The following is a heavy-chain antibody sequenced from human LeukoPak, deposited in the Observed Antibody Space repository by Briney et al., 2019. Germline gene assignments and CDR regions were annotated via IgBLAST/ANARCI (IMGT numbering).Heavy chain of an antibody. CDR2: ISYDGSNK. Sequence: GGSLRLSCAASGFTFSSYAMHWVRQAPGKGLEWVAVISYDGSNKYYADSVKGRFTISRDNSKNTLYLQMNSLRAEDTAVYYCARGVGQLSPSYYYYMDVWGKGTTVTVSS. D-gene: IGHD1-26*01. V-gene: IGHV3-30*04. J-gene: IGHJ6*03. CDR3: ARGVGQLSPSYYYYMDV. CDR1: GFTFSSYA.